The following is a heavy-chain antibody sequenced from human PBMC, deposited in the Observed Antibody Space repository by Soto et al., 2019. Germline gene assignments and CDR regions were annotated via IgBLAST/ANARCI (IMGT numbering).Heavy chain of an antibody. CDR3: ARDLSSPSYLFDY. D-gene: IGHD1-26*01. Sequence: SVNDYCKAAGYIYPCYGLSWVRQSPGQGLEWMGWISAYNGNTNYAQKLQGRVTMTTDTSTSTAYMELRSLRSDDTAVYYCARDLSSPSYLFDYWGQGTLVTVSS. V-gene: IGHV1-18*01. J-gene: IGHJ4*02. CDR2: ISAYNGNT. CDR1: GYIYPCYG.